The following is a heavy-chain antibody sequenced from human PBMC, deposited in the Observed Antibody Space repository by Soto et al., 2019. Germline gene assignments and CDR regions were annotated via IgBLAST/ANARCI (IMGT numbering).Heavy chain of an antibody. CDR1: GGIFSTYA. V-gene: IGHV1-69*01. J-gene: IGHJ4*02. CDR2: IIPIFGTP. CDR3: ARDRDDYGSGNYYNRIDF. Sequence: QVQLVQSGAEVKKPGSSVKVSCKASGGIFSTYAISWLRQAPGQGLEWMGGIIPIFGTPNYAQRFQDRVTIPADESTSTAYRELSRLRSEATAVYYCARDRDDYGSGNYYNRIDFWGQGTLVTVSS. D-gene: IGHD3-10*01.